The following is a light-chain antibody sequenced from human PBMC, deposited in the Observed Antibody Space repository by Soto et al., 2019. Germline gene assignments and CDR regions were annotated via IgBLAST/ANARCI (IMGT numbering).Light chain of an antibody. J-gene: IGKJ2*01. CDR1: QSVRSN. V-gene: IGKV3-15*01. CDR3: QQYHISPPDT. CDR2: GAS. Sequence: EIVMTQSPATLSVSPGERATLSCRASQSVRSNLAWYQQKPGQAPRLLIYGASTRATGIPARFSGSGSGTELTLTISSLQSEDFAVYYCQQYHISPPDTFGQGTKVEIK.